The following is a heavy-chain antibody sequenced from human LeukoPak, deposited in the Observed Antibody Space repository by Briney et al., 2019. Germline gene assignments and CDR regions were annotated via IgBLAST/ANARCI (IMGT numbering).Heavy chain of an antibody. Sequence: PGGSLRLSCVASGFTVSSNYMSWVRQAPGKGLEWVSAISAGGDLTNYADSVKGRFTISRDSSKNMLYVQMNSLRAEDTAVYYCAKGLISSATYFSYFDYWGQGTLVTVSS. V-gene: IGHV3-23*01. CDR3: AKGLISSATYFSYFDY. CDR1: GFTVSSNY. CDR2: ISAGGDLT. D-gene: IGHD1-26*01. J-gene: IGHJ4*02.